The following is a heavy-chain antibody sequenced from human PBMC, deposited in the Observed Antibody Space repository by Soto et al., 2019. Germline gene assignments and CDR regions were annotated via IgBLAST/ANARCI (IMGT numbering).Heavy chain of an antibody. J-gene: IGHJ5*02. CDR1: GYSFTSYW. V-gene: IGHV5-51*01. D-gene: IGHD2-15*01. CDR2: IYPGDSDT. Sequence: GESLKISCKGSGYSFTSYWIGWVRQMPGKGLEWMGIIYPGDSDTRYSPSFQGQVTISADKSISTAYLQWSSLKASDTAMYYCARRLGYRSGGSCAEGWFDPCGQGTLVTVSS. CDR3: ARRLGYRSGGSCAEGWFDP.